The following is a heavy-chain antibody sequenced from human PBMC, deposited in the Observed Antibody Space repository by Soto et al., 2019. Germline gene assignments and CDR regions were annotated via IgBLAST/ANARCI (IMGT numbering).Heavy chain of an antibody. CDR3: ARDHGDYYFDY. CDR1: GFTVSSNY. V-gene: IGHV3-66*01. J-gene: IGHJ4*02. CDR2: IYSGGST. D-gene: IGHD4-17*01. Sequence: EVQLVESGGGLVQPGGSLRLSCAASGFTVSSNYMSWVRQAPGKGLEWVSVIYSGGSTYYADSVKGRFTISRDNSKNTLYLQMNSLRAEDTAVYYRARDHGDYYFDYWGQGTLVTVSS.